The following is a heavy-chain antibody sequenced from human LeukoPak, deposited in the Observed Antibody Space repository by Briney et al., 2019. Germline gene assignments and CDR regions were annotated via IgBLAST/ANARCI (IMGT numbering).Heavy chain of an antibody. D-gene: IGHD2-15*01. V-gene: IGHV1-2*02. J-gene: IGHJ4*02. Sequence: ASVKVSCKASGYTFTGYYMHWVRQAPGQGLEWMGWINPNSGGTNYAQKFQGRVTMTRDTSISTAYMELSRLRSDDTAVYYCATKGYCSSSSCYSAFDYWGQGILVTVSS. CDR1: GYTFTGYY. CDR3: ATKGYCSSSSCYSAFDY. CDR2: INPNSGGT.